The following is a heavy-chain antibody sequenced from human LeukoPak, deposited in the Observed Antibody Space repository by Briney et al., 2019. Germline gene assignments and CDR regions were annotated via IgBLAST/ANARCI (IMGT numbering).Heavy chain of an antibody. D-gene: IGHD1-1*01. CDR3: CRYGFDAFDN. V-gene: IGHV4-34*01. CDR2: INHSGST. Sequence: SETLSLTCPVYGGSFCDFCWSWISQPPGKGLEWIGEINHSGSTNYNPSLKSRVTISVDTSKNQFSLKLGSVTAADTAVYYCCRYGFDAFDNWGQGTMVTVSS. J-gene: IGHJ3*02. CDR1: GGSFCDFC.